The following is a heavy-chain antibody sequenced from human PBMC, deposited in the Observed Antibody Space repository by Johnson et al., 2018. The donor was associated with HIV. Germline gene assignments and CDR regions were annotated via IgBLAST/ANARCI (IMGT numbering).Heavy chain of an antibody. CDR2: IYSGGST. Sequence: VQLVESGGGLVQPGRSLRLSCAASGFTVSSNYMSWVRQAPGKGLEWVSVIYSGGSTYYADTVKGRFTISRDNAKNLVYLQMNSLRAEDTAVYSCAFESGSYFRHAFDVWGQGTMVTVSS. CDR1: GFTVSSNY. D-gene: IGHD1-26*01. CDR3: AFESGSYFRHAFDV. J-gene: IGHJ3*01. V-gene: IGHV3-53*01.